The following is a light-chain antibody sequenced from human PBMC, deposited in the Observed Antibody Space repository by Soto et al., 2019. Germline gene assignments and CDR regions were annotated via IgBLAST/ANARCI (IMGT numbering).Light chain of an antibody. Sequence: DIQMTQSPSSLSASVGDKVTITCRATESVSKWLAWYQEKPGNPPRPLIYDASTLESGVPSRFSGSGSGTEFTLTISSLQPDDFATYYCQQYASYSPTFGQGTKVDIK. J-gene: IGKJ1*01. CDR3: QQYASYSPT. V-gene: IGKV1-5*01. CDR1: ESVSKW. CDR2: DAS.